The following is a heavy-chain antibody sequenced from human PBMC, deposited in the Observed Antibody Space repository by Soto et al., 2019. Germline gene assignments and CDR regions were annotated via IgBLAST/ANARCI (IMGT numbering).Heavy chain of an antibody. D-gene: IGHD3-10*01. CDR3: AKPIGKGVYYGSGSYYSRADY. CDR2: ISGSGGST. CDR1: GFTFSSYA. V-gene: IGHV3-23*01. J-gene: IGHJ4*02. Sequence: EVQLLESGGGLVQPGGSLRLSCAASGFTFSSYAMSWVRQAPGKGLEWVSAISGSGGSTYYADSVKGRFTISRDNSKNTLYLQMNSLRAEDTAVYYCAKPIGKGVYYGSGSYYSRADYWGQGTLVTVSS.